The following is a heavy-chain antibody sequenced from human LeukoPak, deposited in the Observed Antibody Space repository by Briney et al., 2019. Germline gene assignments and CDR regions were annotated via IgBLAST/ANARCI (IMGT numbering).Heavy chain of an antibody. CDR3: ARAQAAGDGHYFDF. CDR1: GGSFSSYY. D-gene: IGHD7-27*01. V-gene: IGHV4-34*01. CDR2: INDSGST. J-gene: IGHJ4*02. Sequence: SETLSLTCAVYGGSFSSYYWSWIRQTPGKGLEWIGEINDSGSTNYNLSLKSRVTMSVDTSKNQFSLKLSVVTAAETAVYYCARAQAAGDGHYFDFWGQGTLVTVSS.